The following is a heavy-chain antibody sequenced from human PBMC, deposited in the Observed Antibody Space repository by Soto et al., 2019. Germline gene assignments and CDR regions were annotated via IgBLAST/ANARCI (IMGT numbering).Heavy chain of an antibody. V-gene: IGHV3-21*05. CDR2: ISSSSSYI. Sequence: PGGSLRLSCAASGLTFSSYSMNWVRQAPGKGLEGVSYISSSSSYIYYADSVKGRFTISRDNAKNSLYLQMNSLRAEDTAVYYCARARRARYFDWLLFSDAFDIWGQGTMVTVSS. CDR1: GLTFSSYS. J-gene: IGHJ3*02. CDR3: ARARRARYFDWLLFSDAFDI. D-gene: IGHD3-9*01.